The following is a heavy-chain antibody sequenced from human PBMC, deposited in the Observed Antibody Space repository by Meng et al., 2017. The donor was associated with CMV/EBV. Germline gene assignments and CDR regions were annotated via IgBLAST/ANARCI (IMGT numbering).Heavy chain of an antibody. CDR2: ISWNSGSI. CDR3: AKDISGAGYYYYGMDV. Sequence: SLKISCAASGFTFDDYAMHWVRQAPGKGLEWVSGISWNSGSIGYADSVKGRFTISRDNAKNSLYLQMNSLRAEDTALYYCAKDISGAGYYYYGMDVWGQGTTVTVSS. CDR1: GFTFDDYA. J-gene: IGHJ6*02. V-gene: IGHV3-9*01. D-gene: IGHD3-10*01.